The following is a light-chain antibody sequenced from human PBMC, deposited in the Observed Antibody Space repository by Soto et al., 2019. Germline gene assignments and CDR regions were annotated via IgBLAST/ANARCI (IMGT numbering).Light chain of an antibody. CDR1: QGISTY. J-gene: IGKJ1*01. CDR2: AAS. CDR3: QQSYSATWT. Sequence: DIQMTQSPSSLSASVGYRVTITCRASQGISTYLNWYLQKPGKAPKLLIYAASSLQSGVPSRFSGSGSETDFTLTISSLQPEDFATYSCQQSYSATWTFGQGTKVDIK. V-gene: IGKV1-39*01.